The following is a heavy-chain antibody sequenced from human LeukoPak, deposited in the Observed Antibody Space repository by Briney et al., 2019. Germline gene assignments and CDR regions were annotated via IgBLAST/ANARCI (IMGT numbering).Heavy chain of an antibody. CDR2: IYYSGST. CDR3: ARAFSAGYSYGYHYNYYMDV. D-gene: IGHD5-18*01. CDR1: GGSISSSSYY. J-gene: IGHJ6*03. V-gene: IGHV4-39*01. Sequence: PSETLSLTCTVSGGSISSSSYYWGWIRQPPGKGLEWIGSIYYSGSTYYNSSLKSRVTISVDTSKNQFSLKLSSVTAADTAVYYCARAFSAGYSYGYHYNYYMDVWGKGTTVTVSS.